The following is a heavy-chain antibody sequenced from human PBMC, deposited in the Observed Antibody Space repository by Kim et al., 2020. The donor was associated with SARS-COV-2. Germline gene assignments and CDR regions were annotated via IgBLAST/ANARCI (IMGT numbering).Heavy chain of an antibody. Sequence: SETLSLTCTVSGGSISSYYWSWIRQPPGKGLEWIGYIFYSGSTTYNPSLKSRVTISVDTSKNQFSLKLSSVTAADTAVYYCARLYWGSGYYALDYWGQGTLVTVSS. CDR2: IFYSGST. D-gene: IGHD3-22*01. CDR3: ARLYWGSGYYALDY. CDR1: GGSISSYY. V-gene: IGHV4-59*13. J-gene: IGHJ4*02.